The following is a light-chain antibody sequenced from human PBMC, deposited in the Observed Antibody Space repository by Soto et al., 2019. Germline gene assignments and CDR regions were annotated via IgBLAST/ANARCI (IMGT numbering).Light chain of an antibody. CDR1: RTINNL. CDR3: KQYKSYCKL. V-gene: IGKV1-5*01. Sequence: DIQRTQSPSTLSASVGDRATIPGRDSRTINNLLTWYQQNPGKAPRLRIFDVSTLEGGVPSRFSGSGSGTEFPLTITSLKPDDFATYTCKQYKSYCKLFAQGTK. J-gene: IGKJ1*01. CDR2: DVS.